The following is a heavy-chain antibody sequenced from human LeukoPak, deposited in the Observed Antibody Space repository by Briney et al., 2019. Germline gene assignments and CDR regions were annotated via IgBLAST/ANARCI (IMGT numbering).Heavy chain of an antibody. D-gene: IGHD5-18*01. CDR1: GYTFTGYY. CDR2: INPNSGGT. V-gene: IGHV1-2*02. Sequence: ASVKVSCKASGYTFTGYYMHWVRQAPGQGLEWMGWINPNSGGTNYAQKFQGRVTMTRDTSISTAYMELSRLRSDDTAVYYCARVVRYSYGYPSYYYYYYMDVWGKGTTVTVSS. J-gene: IGHJ6*03. CDR3: ARVVRYSYGYPSYYYYYYMDV.